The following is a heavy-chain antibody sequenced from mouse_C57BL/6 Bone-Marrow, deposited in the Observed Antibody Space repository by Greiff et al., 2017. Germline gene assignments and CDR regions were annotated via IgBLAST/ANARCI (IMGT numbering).Heavy chain of an antibody. CDR2: IDPSDRYS. CDR3: ARELGYFDY. V-gene: IGHV1-50*01. J-gene: IGHJ2*01. CDR1: GFTFTSYW. Sequence: VQLQQPGAELVKPGASVKLSCNASGFTFTSYWMQWVHQRPGQGLEWIGEIDPSDRYSNSPHKFKGKATLTVDTYSSTDYMQLSRRTAEDSAVYYCARELGYFDYWGQGTTLTVAS. D-gene: IGHD4-1*01.